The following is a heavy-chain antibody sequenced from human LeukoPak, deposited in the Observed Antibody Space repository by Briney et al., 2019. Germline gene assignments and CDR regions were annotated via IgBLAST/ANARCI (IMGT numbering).Heavy chain of an antibody. D-gene: IGHD2-2*01. CDR1: GFTFSSYA. Sequence: GGSLRLSCAASGFTFSSYAMSWVRQAPGKGLEWVSAISGSGGSTYYADSVKGRFTISRDNSKNTLYLQMNSLRAEDTAVYYCAKAFAGGPAADVAFDIWGQGTMVTVSS. J-gene: IGHJ3*02. CDR3: AKAFAGGPAADVAFDI. CDR2: ISGSGGST. V-gene: IGHV3-23*01.